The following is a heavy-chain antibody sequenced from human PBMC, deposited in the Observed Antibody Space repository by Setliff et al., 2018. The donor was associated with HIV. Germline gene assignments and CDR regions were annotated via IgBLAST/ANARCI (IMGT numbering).Heavy chain of an antibody. D-gene: IGHD2-2*01. CDR3: ARGGTSSNWFGP. V-gene: IGHV4-59*01. CDR2: IYNSVTT. CDR1: GASISSST. J-gene: IGHJ5*02. Sequence: TLSLTCIVSGASISSSTWSWIRQAPGKGLQWIGFIYNSVTTNYNPSLKSRVTISLDTSKNQFSLKLTSVTAADTAVYYCARGGTSSNWFGPWGQGTLVTVSS.